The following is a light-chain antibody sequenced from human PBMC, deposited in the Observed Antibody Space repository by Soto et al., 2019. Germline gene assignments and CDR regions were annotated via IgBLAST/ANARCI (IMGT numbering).Light chain of an antibody. V-gene: IGLV2-8*01. Sequence: QSVLTQPPSASGSPGQSVTISCTGTSSDVGGYNYVSWYQQHPGKVPKLMIYEVSKRPSGVPDRFSGSKSGNTAFLTVSGLQAEDEADYYCSSYAGSNNVFGTGTKVTVL. CDR1: SSDVGGYNY. J-gene: IGLJ1*01. CDR2: EVS. CDR3: SSYAGSNNV.